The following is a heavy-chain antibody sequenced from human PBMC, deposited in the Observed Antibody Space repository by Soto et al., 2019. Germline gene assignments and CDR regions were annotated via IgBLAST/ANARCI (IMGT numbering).Heavy chain of an antibody. CDR3: ARTSAYGALFDYYMYV. V-gene: IGHV1-8*01. CDR2: VNPNSGNT. D-gene: IGHD3-10*01. CDR1: GYTFTSYD. Sequence: GASVKVSCKASGYTFTSYDINWVRQATGQGLEWMGWVNPNSGNTGYAQKFQGRVTMTMAPSITTAYMELSSLRSEDTAVYYCARTSAYGALFDYYMYVLGKLTTVTVSS. J-gene: IGHJ6*03.